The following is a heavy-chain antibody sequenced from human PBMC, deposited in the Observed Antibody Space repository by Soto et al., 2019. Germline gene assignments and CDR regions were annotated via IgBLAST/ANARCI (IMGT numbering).Heavy chain of an antibody. CDR3: ARCDLLDWLLTFDF. CDR2: IYYSGST. CDR1: GGSIGSYY. Sequence: SETLSLTCTVSGGSIGSYYWSWIRQPPGKGLEWIGYIYYSGSTNYNPSLKSRVTISVDTSKNQFSLKLSSVTAADTAVYYCARCDLLDWLLTFDFWAQGTLVTRSS. J-gene: IGHJ4*02. V-gene: IGHV4-59*01. D-gene: IGHD3-3*01.